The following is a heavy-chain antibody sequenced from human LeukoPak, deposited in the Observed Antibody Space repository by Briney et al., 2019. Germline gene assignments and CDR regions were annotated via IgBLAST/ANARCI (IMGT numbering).Heavy chain of an antibody. D-gene: IGHD5-18*01. CDR1: GGSISSGGYY. CDR2: IYHSGST. V-gene: IGHV4-30-2*01. CDR3: ARARGTGITAMVNYYYYYMDV. Sequence: SETLSLTCTVSGGSISSGGYYWSWIRQPPGKGLEWIGYIYHSGSTYYNPSLKSRVTISVDRSKNQFSLKLSSVTAADTAVYYCARARGTGITAMVNYYYYYMDVWGKGTTVTVSS. J-gene: IGHJ6*03.